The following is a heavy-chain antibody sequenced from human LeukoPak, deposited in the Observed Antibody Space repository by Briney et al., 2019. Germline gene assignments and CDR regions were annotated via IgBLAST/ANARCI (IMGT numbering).Heavy chain of an antibody. V-gene: IGHV4-59*01. CDR1: GGSISSYY. D-gene: IGHD6-19*01. CDR2: IYYSGST. J-gene: IGHJ6*02. Sequence: PSETLTLTCTVSGGSISSYYRSWIRQPPGKGLEWIGYIYYSGSTNYNPSLKSRVTISVDTSKNQFSLKLSSVTAADTAVCYCARFQYSSGWAVLDYYYGMDVWGQGTTVTVSS. CDR3: ARFQYSSGWAVLDYYYGMDV.